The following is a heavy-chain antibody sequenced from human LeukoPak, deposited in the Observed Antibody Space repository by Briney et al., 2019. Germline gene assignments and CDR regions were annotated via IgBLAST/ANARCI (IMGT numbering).Heavy chain of an antibody. V-gene: IGHV3-7*01. J-gene: IGHJ6*02. CDR1: GFTFSRHW. D-gene: IGHD3-16*02. CDR2: IKQDGSAK. CDR3: ARDREVWGSYRYYYYYYGMDV. Sequence: PGGSLRLSCAASGFTFSRHWMYWVRQAPGKGLEWVANIKQDGSAKPYVDSVKGRFTISRDNAKNSLFLQMNSLRAEDTAVYYCARDREVWGSYRYYYYYYGMDVWGQGTTVTVSS.